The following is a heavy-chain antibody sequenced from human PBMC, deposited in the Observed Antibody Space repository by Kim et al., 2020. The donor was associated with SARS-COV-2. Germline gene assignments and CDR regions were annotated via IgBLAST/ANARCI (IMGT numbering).Heavy chain of an antibody. CDR3: ARAASWGPTIKFDY. J-gene: IGHJ4*02. CDR2: TYYMSKWFH. Sequence: SQTLSLTCVISGDSVSSNRTAWNWIRQSPSKGLEWLGRTYYMSKWFHDYSLSVKSRITINPDTSKNQFSLQLNSVTPEDPAVYYCARAASWGPTIKFDYWGQGILVTVSS. V-gene: IGHV6-1*01. D-gene: IGHD2-2*01. CDR1: GDSVSSNRTA.